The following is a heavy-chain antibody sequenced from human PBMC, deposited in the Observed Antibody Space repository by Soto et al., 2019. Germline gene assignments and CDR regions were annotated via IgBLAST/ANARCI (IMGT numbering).Heavy chain of an antibody. CDR1: GFTFSTCA. CDR3: AKDRSRSYGSGYPLGHFDS. Sequence: PGESLKISCPATGFTFSTCAMNWVRQAPGKGLEWVSTITGSGTTTYYADSVKGRFTISRDNFKNTLYLQMNSLRVEDTAVYYCAKDRSRSYGSGYPLGHFDSWGQGTLVTVS. V-gene: IGHV3-23*01. J-gene: IGHJ4*02. D-gene: IGHD3-22*01. CDR2: ITGSGTTT.